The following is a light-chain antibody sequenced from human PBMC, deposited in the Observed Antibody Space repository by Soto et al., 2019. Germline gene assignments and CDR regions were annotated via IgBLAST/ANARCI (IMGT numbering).Light chain of an antibody. CDR1: QSVGSRY. J-gene: IGKJ2*01. CDR3: QQYGNPPWT. Sequence: ETVLTQSPGTLSLSPGERATLSCRASQSVGSRYLAWYQLKPGQAPRLLIYDTSNRATGIPNRFSGSGSGTDFTLTISRLEPEDFAVYHCQQYGNPPWTFGQGTKLEIK. CDR2: DTS. V-gene: IGKV3-20*01.